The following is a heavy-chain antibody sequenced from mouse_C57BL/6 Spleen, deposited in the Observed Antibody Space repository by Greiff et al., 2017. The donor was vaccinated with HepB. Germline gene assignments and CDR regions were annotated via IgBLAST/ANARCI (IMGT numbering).Heavy chain of an antibody. CDR1: GFTFSDYY. Sequence: EVQLVESEGGLVQPGSSMKLSCTASGFTFSDYYMAWVRQVPEKGLEWVANINYDGSSTYYLDSLKSRFIISRDNAKNILYLQMSSLKSEDTATYYCARGGSYDGYYFAWFAYWGQGTLVTVSA. CDR2: INYDGSST. D-gene: IGHD2-3*01. V-gene: IGHV5-16*01. CDR3: ARGGSYDGYYFAWFAY. J-gene: IGHJ3*01.